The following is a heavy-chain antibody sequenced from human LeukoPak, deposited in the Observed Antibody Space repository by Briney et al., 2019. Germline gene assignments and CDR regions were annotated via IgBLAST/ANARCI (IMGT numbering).Heavy chain of an antibody. D-gene: IGHD2-15*01. CDR3: TREFCGSRAACAGGFYYDV. Sequence: GGSLRLSCAASGFTFSSYDFHWVRQVPGKGLEWVSAIGVTGDTYYADSVKGRSTISRENAANSLHLQMHSLRAGDTALYYCTREFCGSRAACAGGFYYDVWGRGTLVTVSS. CDR1: GFTFSSYD. V-gene: IGHV3-13*01. CDR2: IGVTGDT. J-gene: IGHJ2*01.